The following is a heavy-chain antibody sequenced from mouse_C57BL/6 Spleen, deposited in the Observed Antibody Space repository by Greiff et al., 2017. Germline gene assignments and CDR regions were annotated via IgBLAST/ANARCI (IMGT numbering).Heavy chain of an antibody. Sequence: VQLQQPGAELVKPGASVKMSCQASGYTFTSYWITWVKQRAGQGLEWIGDIYPGSGSTKYNEKFKSKATLTVDTSSSPAYMQLGSQTSEDSAVYYCARRLGYYFGFWGQGATLTVSS. CDR3: ARRLGYYFGF. CDR2: IYPGSGST. V-gene: IGHV1-55*01. CDR1: GYTFTSYW. D-gene: IGHD1-2*01. J-gene: IGHJ2*01.